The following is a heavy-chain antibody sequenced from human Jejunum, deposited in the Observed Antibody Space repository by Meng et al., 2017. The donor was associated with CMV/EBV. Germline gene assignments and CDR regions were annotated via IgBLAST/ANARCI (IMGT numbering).Heavy chain of an antibody. CDR3: AKGDSVTHYFDY. CDR1: GFTFDDYA. D-gene: IGHD4-11*01. CDR2: ISWDGGST. J-gene: IGHJ4*02. V-gene: IGHV3-43D*03. Sequence: ASGFTFDDYAMHWVRQATGKGLEWVSLISWDGGSTYYADSVKGRFTISKDNSKNSLYLQMNSLRAEDTALYYCAKGDSVTHYFDYWGQGTQVTVSS.